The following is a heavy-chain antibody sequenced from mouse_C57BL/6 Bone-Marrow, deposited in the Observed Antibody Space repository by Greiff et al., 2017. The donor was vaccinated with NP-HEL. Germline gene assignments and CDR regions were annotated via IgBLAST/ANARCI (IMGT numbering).Heavy chain of an antibody. CDR3: ARRGAYGKVDY. CDR2: INPNNGGT. V-gene: IGHV1-26*01. CDR1: GYTFTDYY. Sequence: EVQLQQSGPELVKPGASVKISCKASGYTFTDYYMNWVKQSHGKSLEWIGDINPNNGGTSYNQKFKGKATLTVDKSSSTAYMELRSLTSEDSAVYYCARRGAYGKVDYWGQGTTLTVSS. D-gene: IGHD2-1*01. J-gene: IGHJ2*01.